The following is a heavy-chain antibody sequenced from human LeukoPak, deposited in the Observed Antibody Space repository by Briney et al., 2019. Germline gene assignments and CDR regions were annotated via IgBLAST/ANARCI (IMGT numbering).Heavy chain of an antibody. D-gene: IGHD3-10*01. CDR2: ISSSSSYI. CDR1: GFTFSSYS. Sequence: SGGSLRLSCAASGFTFSSYSMNWVRQAPGKGLEWVSSISSSSSYIYYADSVKGRFTISGDNAKNSLYLQMNSLRAEDTAVYYCARAPPWHYYGSGWDYWGQGTLVTVSS. V-gene: IGHV3-21*01. CDR3: ARAPPWHYYGSGWDY. J-gene: IGHJ4*02.